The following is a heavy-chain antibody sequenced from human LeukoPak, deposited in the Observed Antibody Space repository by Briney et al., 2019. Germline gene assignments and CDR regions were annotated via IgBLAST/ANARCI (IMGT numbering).Heavy chain of an antibody. CDR2: IYPGDSDT. CDR1: GYSFTSYW. D-gene: IGHD6-19*01. CDR3: ARRIAVAGIASNYYYGMDV. Sequence: KHGESLKISCKGSGYSFTSYWIGWVRQMPGKGLEWMGIIYPGDSDTRYSPSFQGQVTISADKSISTAYLQWSSLKASDTAMYYCARRIAVAGIASNYYYGMDVWGQGTTVTVS. V-gene: IGHV5-51*01. J-gene: IGHJ6*02.